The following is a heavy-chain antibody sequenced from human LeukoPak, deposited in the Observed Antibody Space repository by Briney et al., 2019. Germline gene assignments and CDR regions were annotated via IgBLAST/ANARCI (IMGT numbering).Heavy chain of an antibody. CDR1: GGPFSSYA. Sequence: SVKVSCKASGGPFSSYAISWVRQAPGQGLEWMGGIIPIFGTANYAQKFQGRVTITADESTSTAYMELSSLRSEDTAVYYCARSRVYCGGDCYRTFDYWGQGTLVTVSS. V-gene: IGHV1-69*13. D-gene: IGHD2-21*01. CDR3: ARSRVYCGGDCYRTFDY. CDR2: IIPIFGTA. J-gene: IGHJ4*02.